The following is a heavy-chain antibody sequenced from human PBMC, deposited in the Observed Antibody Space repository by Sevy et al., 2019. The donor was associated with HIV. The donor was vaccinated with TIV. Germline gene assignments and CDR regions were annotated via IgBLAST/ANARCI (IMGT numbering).Heavy chain of an antibody. CDR1: GFTFSYYN. CDR3: ARNLDYYASEPPDY. V-gene: IGHV3-21*01. CDR2: ISSGSSYI. J-gene: IGHJ4*02. Sequence: GGSLRLSCAASGFTFSYYNMNWVRQAPGRGLEWVSSISSGSSYIFYAHSVKGRFTISRDNAKDSLFLQMGSLRAEDTAVYYCARNLDYYASEPPDYWGRGTLVTVSS. D-gene: IGHD3-10*01.